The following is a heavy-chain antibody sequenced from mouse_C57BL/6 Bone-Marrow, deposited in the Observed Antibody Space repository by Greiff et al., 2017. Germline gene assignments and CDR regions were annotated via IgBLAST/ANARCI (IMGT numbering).Heavy chain of an antibody. CDR1: GYSITSGYY. CDR2: ISYDGSN. CDR3: ARDGHYYGSSYERAMDY. Sequence: EVQLQESGPGLVKPSQSLSLTCSVTGYSITSGYYWNWIRQFPGNKLEWMGYISYDGSNNYNPSLKNRISITRDTSKNQFFLKLNSVTTEDTATYYCARDGHYYGSSYERAMDYWGQGTSVTVSS. D-gene: IGHD1-1*01. V-gene: IGHV3-6*01. J-gene: IGHJ4*01.